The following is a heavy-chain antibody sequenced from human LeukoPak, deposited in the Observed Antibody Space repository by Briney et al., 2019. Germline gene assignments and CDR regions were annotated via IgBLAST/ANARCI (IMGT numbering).Heavy chain of an antibody. CDR1: AGSISNYH. V-gene: IGHV4-59*08. Sequence: SETLSLTCTVAAGSISNYHWSWIRQPPGKGLEWIGCIFYSGSTYYNPSLKSRVTISVDTSKNQFSLKLSSVTAADTAVYYCAALTTFGGVKGFDPWGQGTLVTVSS. D-gene: IGHD3-16*01. CDR3: AALTTFGGVKGFDP. CDR2: IFYSGST. J-gene: IGHJ5*02.